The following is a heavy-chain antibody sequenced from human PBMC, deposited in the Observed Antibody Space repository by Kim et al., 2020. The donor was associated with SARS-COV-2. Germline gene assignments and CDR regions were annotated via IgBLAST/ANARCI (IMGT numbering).Heavy chain of an antibody. CDR2: ISSSGSTI. D-gene: IGHD6-6*01. V-gene: IGHV3-48*03. Sequence: GGSLRLSCAASGFTFSSYEMNWVRQAPGKGLEWVSYISSSGSTIYYADSVKGRFTISRDNAKNSLYLQMNSLRAEDTAVYYCARGILGSSSAYWGQGTLVTVSS. CDR3: ARGILGSSSAY. J-gene: IGHJ4*02. CDR1: GFTFSSYE.